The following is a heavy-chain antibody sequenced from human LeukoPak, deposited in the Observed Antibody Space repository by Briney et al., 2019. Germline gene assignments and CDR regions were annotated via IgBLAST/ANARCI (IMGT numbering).Heavy chain of an antibody. J-gene: IGHJ2*01. V-gene: IGHV4-61*01. Sequence: SETLSLTCTVSGGSVSSGSYYWSWIRQPPGKGLEWIGYIYYSGSINYNPSLKSRVTISVDTSKNQFSLKLSSVTAADTAVYYCARVVQDWYFDLWGRGTLVTVSS. D-gene: IGHD1-1*01. CDR1: GGSVSSGSYY. CDR3: ARVVQDWYFDL. CDR2: IYYSGSI.